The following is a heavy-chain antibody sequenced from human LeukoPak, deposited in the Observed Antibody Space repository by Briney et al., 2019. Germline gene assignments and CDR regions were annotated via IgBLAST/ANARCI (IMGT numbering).Heavy chain of an antibody. CDR3: ARSLRRYYYDSSGYYGNFDY. Sequence: HPGGSLRLSCAASGFPFSSYEMNWVRQAPGKGLYWVSYISSSGSTIYYADSVKGRFTISRDNAKNSLYLQMNSLRAEDTAVYYCARSLRRYYYDSSGYYGNFDYWGQGTLVTVSS. V-gene: IGHV3-48*03. CDR1: GFPFSSYE. D-gene: IGHD3-22*01. J-gene: IGHJ4*02. CDR2: ISSSGSTI.